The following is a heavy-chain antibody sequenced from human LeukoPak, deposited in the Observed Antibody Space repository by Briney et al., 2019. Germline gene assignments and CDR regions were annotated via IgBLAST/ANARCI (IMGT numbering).Heavy chain of an antibody. CDR3: ASQAYSSSWYYY. CDR2: ISSSSSYI. V-gene: IGHV3-21*01. Sequence: GGSLRPSCAASGFTFSSYSMNWVRQAPGKGLEWVSSISSSSSYIYYADSVKGRFTISRDNAKNSLYLQMNSLRAEDTAVYYCASQAYSSSWYYYWGQGTLVTVSS. J-gene: IGHJ4*02. D-gene: IGHD6-13*01. CDR1: GFTFSSYS.